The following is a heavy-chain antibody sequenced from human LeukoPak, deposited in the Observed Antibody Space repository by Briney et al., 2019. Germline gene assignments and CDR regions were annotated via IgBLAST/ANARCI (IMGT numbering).Heavy chain of an antibody. CDR2: ISAYNGNT. D-gene: IGHD2-2*01. CDR1: GYTFTSYG. Sequence: ASVKVSCKASGYTFTSYGISWVRQAPGQGLEWMGWISAYNGNTNYAQKLQGRVTMTTDTSTSTAYMELSSLRSEDTAVYYCARVGRDHPRAPDIVVVPAAHGDYYYYYMDVWGKGTTVTVSS. CDR3: ARVGRDHPRAPDIVVVPAAHGDYYYYYMDV. V-gene: IGHV1-18*01. J-gene: IGHJ6*03.